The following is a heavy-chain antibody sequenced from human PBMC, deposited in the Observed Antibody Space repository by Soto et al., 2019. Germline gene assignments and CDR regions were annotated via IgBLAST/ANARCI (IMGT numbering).Heavy chain of an antibody. D-gene: IGHD3-22*01. CDR2: ISSSTSYT. Sequence: PGGSLRLSCAASGLIFSDYYMTWIRQAPGKGLEWISYISSSTSYTNYADSVKGRFTMSRDNAKNSVYLQMNSLRPEDTAVYYCATDDSRVLEYLDYWGQGTLVTVSS. J-gene: IGHJ4*02. CDR3: ATDDSRVLEYLDY. V-gene: IGHV3-11*06. CDR1: GLIFSDYY.